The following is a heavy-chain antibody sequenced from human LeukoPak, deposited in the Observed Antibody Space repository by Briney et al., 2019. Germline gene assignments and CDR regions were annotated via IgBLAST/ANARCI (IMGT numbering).Heavy chain of an antibody. D-gene: IGHD3-22*01. J-gene: IGHJ4*02. CDR2: IYYSGST. CDR3: AIIEGGHYYDTSGSDDY. V-gene: IGHV4-59*12. Sequence: SETLSLTCTVSGVSISSYYRSWIRQPPGKGLEWIGYIYYSGSTNYNPSLKSRVTISVDTSKNQFSLKLSSVTAADTAVYYCAIIEGGHYYDTSGSDDYWGQGTLVTVSS. CDR1: GVSISSYY.